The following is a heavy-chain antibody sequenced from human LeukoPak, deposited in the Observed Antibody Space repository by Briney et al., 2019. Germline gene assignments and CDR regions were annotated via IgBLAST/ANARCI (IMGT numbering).Heavy chain of an antibody. Sequence: SETLSLTSTVSGGSISSGGYYWSWIRQHPGKGLEWIGYIYYSGSTYYNPSLKSRVTISVDTSKNQFSLKLSSVTAADTAVYYCAGSSIASDRTVDWYFDLWGRGTLVTVSS. D-gene: IGHD6-6*01. J-gene: IGHJ2*01. CDR3: AGSSIASDRTVDWYFDL. V-gene: IGHV4-31*03. CDR2: IYYSGST. CDR1: GGSISSGGYY.